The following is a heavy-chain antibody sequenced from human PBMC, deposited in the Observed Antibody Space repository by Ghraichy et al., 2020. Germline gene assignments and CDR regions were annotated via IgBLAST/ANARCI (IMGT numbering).Heavy chain of an antibody. V-gene: IGHV1-8*01. CDR2: MNPNSGNT. CDR1: GYTFTSYD. Sequence: ASVNVSCKASGYTFTSYDINWVRQATGQGLEWMGWMNPNSGNTGYAQKFQGRVTMTRNTSISTAYMELSSLRSEDTAVYYCARRRWQLGAYYYYGMDVLGQGTTVTVSS. J-gene: IGHJ6*02. CDR3: ARRRWQLGAYYYYGMDV. D-gene: IGHD2-15*01.